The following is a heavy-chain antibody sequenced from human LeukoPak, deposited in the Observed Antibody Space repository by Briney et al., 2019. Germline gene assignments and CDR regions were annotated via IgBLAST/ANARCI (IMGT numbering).Heavy chain of an antibody. D-gene: IGHD1-26*01. CDR1: GFTFSSYG. CDR3: ASVGSYYYYYYMDV. V-gene: IGHV3-23*01. J-gene: IGHJ6*03. Sequence: GGSLRLSCAASGFTFSSYGMSWVRQAPGKGLEWVSAISGSGGSTYYADSVKGRFTISRDNSKNTLYLQMNSLRAEDTAVYYCASVGSYYYYYYMDVWGKGTTVTVSS. CDR2: ISGSGGST.